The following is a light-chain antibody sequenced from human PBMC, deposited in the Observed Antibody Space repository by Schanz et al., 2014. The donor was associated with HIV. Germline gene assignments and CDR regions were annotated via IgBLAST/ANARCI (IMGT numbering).Light chain of an antibody. CDR1: QSISDL. J-gene: IGKJ1*01. V-gene: IGKV1-5*03. CDR2: KTS. Sequence: DFQMTQSPSTLSASVGDRVTITCRASQSISDLLAWYQQKPGKAPKLLIYKTSTLQSGVPSRFSGSGSGTEFTLTIDSLEPDDFATYYCQRYNRYLGTFGQGTKV. CDR3: QRYNRYLGT.